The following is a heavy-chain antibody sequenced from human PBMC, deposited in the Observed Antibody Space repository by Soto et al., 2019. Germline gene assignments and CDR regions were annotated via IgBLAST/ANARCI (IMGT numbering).Heavy chain of an antibody. CDR1: GFTFSSYG. J-gene: IGHJ3*02. CDR3: AKDVWTGYCSGGSCYGLGAFDI. V-gene: IGHV3-30*18. Sequence: QVQLVESGGGVVQPGRSLRLSCAASGFTFSSYGMHWVRQAPGKGLEWVAVISYDGSSKYYADSVKGRFTISRDNSKNMLYLQVSRLRAEETAVYYCAKDVWTGYCSGGSCYGLGAFDIWGQGTMVTVSS. CDR2: ISYDGSSK. D-gene: IGHD2-15*01.